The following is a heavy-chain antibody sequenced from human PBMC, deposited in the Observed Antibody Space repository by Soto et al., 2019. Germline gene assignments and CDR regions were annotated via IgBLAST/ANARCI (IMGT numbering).Heavy chain of an antibody. Sequence: GGSLRLSCAASGFTFSSYGMHWVRQAPGKGLEWVAVISYDGSNKYYADSVKGRFTISRNNSKNTLYLKMNSLRAEDTAVYYCAKGDRYCSSTSCYAGGIYYYMDVWGKGTTVTVSS. J-gene: IGHJ6*03. CDR3: AKGDRYCSSTSCYAGGIYYYMDV. CDR2: ISYDGSNK. CDR1: GFTFSSYG. V-gene: IGHV3-30*18. D-gene: IGHD2-2*01.